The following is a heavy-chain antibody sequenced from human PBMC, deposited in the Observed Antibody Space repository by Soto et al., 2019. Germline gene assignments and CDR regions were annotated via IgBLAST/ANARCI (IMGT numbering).Heavy chain of an antibody. CDR3: AGSLETMTYYYYGMDV. D-gene: IGHD3-10*01. CDR1: GYTFTSYG. V-gene: IGHV1-18*01. CDR2: ISAYNGNT. Sequence: ASVKVSCKASGYTFTSYGISWVRQAPGQGLEWMGWISAYNGNTNYAQKPQGRVTMTTDTSTSTAYMELRSLRSDDTAVYYCAGSLETMTYYYYGMDVWGQGTTVTVSS. J-gene: IGHJ6*02.